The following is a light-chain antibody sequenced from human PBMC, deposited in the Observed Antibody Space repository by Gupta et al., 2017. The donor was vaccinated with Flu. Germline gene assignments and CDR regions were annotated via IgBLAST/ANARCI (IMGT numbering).Light chain of an antibody. CDR1: SSDIGSYNY. CDR3: SSYAGDNSWV. Sequence: QSALTQPPSASGSPGQSVTISCTGTSSDIGSYNYVSWYQQRPGKAPKFMIYKVTERPSGVPDRFSGSTSGNRASLTVSGLQPEDEADYYCSSYAGDNSWVFGGGTKLTVL. J-gene: IGLJ3*02. V-gene: IGLV2-8*01. CDR2: KVT.